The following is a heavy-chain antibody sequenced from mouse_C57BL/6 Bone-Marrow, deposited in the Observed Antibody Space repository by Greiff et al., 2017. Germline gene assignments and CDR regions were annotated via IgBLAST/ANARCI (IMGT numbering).Heavy chain of an antibody. V-gene: IGHV5-15*01. J-gene: IGHJ4*01. Sequence: EVHLVESGGGLVQPRGSLKLSCAASGFTFSDYGMAWVRQAPRKGPEWVAFISNLAYSIYYADTVTGRFTISRENAKNTLYLEMSSLRSEDTAMYYCARQLSYAMDYWGQGTSVTVSS. D-gene: IGHD3-2*02. CDR1: GFTFSDYG. CDR2: ISNLAYSI. CDR3: ARQLSYAMDY.